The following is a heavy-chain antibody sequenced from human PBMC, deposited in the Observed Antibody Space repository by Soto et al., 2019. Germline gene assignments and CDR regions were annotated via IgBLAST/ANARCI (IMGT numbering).Heavy chain of an antibody. D-gene: IGHD5-12*01. CDR1: GFTFSSYA. Sequence: EVQLLESGGGWVQPGGSLRLSCAASGFTFSSYAMSWVRECPGKGLEWVSTISGSGGSIYYADSMKGRFTISRDNAKNTVYLQMNSLRAEHTAVYYCAKGWVRYAIYSFDYWGQGTLVTVSS. J-gene: IGHJ4*02. CDR3: AKGWVRYAIYSFDY. V-gene: IGHV3-23*01. CDR2: ISGSGGSI.